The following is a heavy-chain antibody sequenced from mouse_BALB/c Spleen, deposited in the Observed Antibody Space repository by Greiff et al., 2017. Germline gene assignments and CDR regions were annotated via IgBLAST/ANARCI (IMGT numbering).Heavy chain of an antibody. CDR3: ARSRDY. CDR2: INPSNGRT. V-gene: IGHV1S81*02. Sequence: VQLQQPGAELVKPGASVKLSCKASGYTFTSYWMHWVKQRPGQGLEWIGEINPSNGRTNYNEKFKSKATLTVDKSSSTAYMQLSSLTSEDSAVYYCARSRDYWGQGTTLTVSS. J-gene: IGHJ2*01. CDR1: GYTFTSYW.